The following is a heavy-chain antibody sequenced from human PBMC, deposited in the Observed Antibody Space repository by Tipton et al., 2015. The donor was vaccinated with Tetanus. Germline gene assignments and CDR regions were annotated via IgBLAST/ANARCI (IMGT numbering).Heavy chain of an antibody. J-gene: IGHJ4*01. V-gene: IGHV4-59*12. CDR3: ARGSRYYFDS. CDR1: GGSISSFY. Sequence: TLSLTCTVSGGSISSFYWTWIRQHPGKGLEWIGYIQYTGSTYNNPSLKSRVSISVDTSKNQFSLKLSSVTAADTAVYYCARGSRYYFDSWGHGTLVTVSS. CDR2: IQYTGST.